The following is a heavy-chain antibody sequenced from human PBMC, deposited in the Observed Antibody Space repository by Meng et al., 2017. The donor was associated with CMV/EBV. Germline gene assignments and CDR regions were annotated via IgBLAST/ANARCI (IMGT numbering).Heavy chain of an antibody. D-gene: IGHD2-2*01. CDR3: ARGLPAADTDAFEI. J-gene: IGHJ3*02. V-gene: IGHV1-69*05. CDR1: GGTFSSYA. CDR2: IIPIFGTA. Sequence: SVKVTCKASGGTFSSYAISWVRQAPGQGLEWMGGIIPIFGTANYAQKFQGRVTITTGESTSTAYMELSSLRAEDTAVYYCARGLPAADTDAFEIWGQGTMVTVSS.